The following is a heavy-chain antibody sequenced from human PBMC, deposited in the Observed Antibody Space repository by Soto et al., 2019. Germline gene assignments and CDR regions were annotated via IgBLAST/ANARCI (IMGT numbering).Heavy chain of an antibody. CDR3: ARSSYSYGSLSPHY. J-gene: IGHJ4*02. V-gene: IGHV3-30-3*01. D-gene: IGHD5-18*01. CDR2: ISYDGSNK. Sequence: KGLEWVAVISYDGSNKYYADTVKGRFTISRDNSKNTLYLQMNSLRAEDTAVYYCARSSYSYGSLSPHYWGQ.